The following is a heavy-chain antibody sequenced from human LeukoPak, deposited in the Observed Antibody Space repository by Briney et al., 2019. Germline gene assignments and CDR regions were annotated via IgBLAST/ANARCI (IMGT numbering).Heavy chain of an antibody. D-gene: IGHD2-15*01. Sequence: GGSLRLSCAASGFTFSSYAMSWVRQAPGKGLEWVSAISGSGGSTYYADSVKGRFTISRDNSKNTLYLQMNSLRAEDTAVYYCAKVESYCSGGSCYLFSYYYYGMDVWGQGTTVTVSS. CDR1: GFTFSSYA. CDR3: AKVESYCSGGSCYLFSYYYYGMDV. V-gene: IGHV3-23*01. J-gene: IGHJ6*02. CDR2: ISGSGGST.